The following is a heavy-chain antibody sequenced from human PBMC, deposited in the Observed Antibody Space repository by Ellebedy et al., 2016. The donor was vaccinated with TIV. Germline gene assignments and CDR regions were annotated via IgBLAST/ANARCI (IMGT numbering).Heavy chain of an antibody. CDR1: GCILTSYG. Sequence: ASVKVSCXASGCILTSYGISWVLHAPAHGLEWTGWISAYNGNTNYAQKPQGRVTMTTDTSTSTAYMELRSLRSDDTAVYYCARPSSAAFDIWGQGTMVTVSS. J-gene: IGHJ3*02. V-gene: IGHV1-18*01. CDR3: ARPSSAAFDI. CDR2: ISAYNGNT.